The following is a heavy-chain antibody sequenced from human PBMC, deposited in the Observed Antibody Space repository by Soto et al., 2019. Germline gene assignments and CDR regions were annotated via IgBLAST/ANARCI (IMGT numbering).Heavy chain of an antibody. Sequence: GGSLRLSCAASGFTFSSYGMHWVRQAPGKGLEWVAVISCGGGGTYYADPVKGRFTISRDNSKNTLNLQMNNLRAEDTATYYCVKDKKYDILSAWDALDIWGHGTLVTVSS. J-gene: IGHJ3*02. CDR1: GFTFSSYG. D-gene: IGHD3-9*01. CDR2: ISCGGGGT. V-gene: IGHV3-23*01. CDR3: VKDKKYDILSAWDALDI.